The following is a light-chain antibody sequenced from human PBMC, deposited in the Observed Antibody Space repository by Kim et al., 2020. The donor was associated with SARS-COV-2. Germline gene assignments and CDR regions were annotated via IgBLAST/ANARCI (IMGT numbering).Light chain of an antibody. CDR3: LLSYSGARV. Sequence: PGGTVTLSCGSSTGAVTSGHYPYWFQQKPGQAPRTLIYDISNKHSWTPARVSGSRLGGKAALTLSGAQPEDEAEYYCLLSYSGARVFGGGTKLTVL. J-gene: IGLJ3*02. V-gene: IGLV7-46*01. CDR1: TGAVTSGHY. CDR2: DIS.